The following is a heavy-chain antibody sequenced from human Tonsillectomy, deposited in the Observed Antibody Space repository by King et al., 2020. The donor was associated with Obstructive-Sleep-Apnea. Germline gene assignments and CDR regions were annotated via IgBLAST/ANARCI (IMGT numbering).Heavy chain of an antibody. D-gene: IGHD1-26*01. V-gene: IGHV4-39*07. J-gene: IGHJ4*02. CDR2: IFYSGST. CDR3: ARDPYSYFDY. Sequence: VQLQESGPGLVKPSETLSLTCTVSDGSISSSNYYWGWIRQPPGKGLEWIGSIFYSGSTYYNPSLKSRVTISVATSKNQFSLKLSSVTAADTAVYYCARDPYSYFDYWGQGTXVTXSX. CDR1: DGSISSSNYY.